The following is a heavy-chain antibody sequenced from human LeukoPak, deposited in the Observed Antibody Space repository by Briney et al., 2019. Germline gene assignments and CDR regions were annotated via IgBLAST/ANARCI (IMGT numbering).Heavy chain of an antibody. CDR1: GFTFSSYS. D-gene: IGHD5-24*01. CDR3: ARNGYNPRFDY. CDR2: ISSSSSYI. V-gene: IGHV3-21*01. J-gene: IGHJ4*02. Sequence: GGSLRLSCAASGFTFSSYSVNWVRQAPGKGLEWVSSISSSSSYIYYADSAKGRFTISRDNAKNSLYLQMNSLRAEDTAVYYCARNGYNPRFDYWGQGTLVTVSS.